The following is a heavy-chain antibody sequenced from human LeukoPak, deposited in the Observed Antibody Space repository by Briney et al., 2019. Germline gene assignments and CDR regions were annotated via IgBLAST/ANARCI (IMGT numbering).Heavy chain of an antibody. D-gene: IGHD3-10*01. J-gene: IGHJ6*03. CDR3: AGRGGYYGSGSYYYYMDV. CDR1: GGTFSSYA. Sequence: PGASVKVSCKASGGTFSSYAISWVRQAPGQGLEWMGGIIPIFGTANYAQKFQGRVTITADESTSTAYMELSSLRSEDTAVYYCAGRGGYYGSGSYYYYMDVWGKGTTVTISS. CDR2: IIPIFGTA. V-gene: IGHV1-69*13.